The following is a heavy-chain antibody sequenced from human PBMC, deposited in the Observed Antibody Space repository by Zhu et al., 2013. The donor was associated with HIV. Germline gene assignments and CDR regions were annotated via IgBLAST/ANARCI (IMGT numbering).Heavy chain of an antibody. Sequence: QVQLVQSGAEVKKPGASVKVSCKASGYTFTSYGISWVRQAPGQGLEWMGWISGYNGNTNYVQKLQGRVTMTTDTSTTTAYMELSSLRSEDTAVYYCATPYGVVDAGAFDIWGQGDNGHRLF. CDR2: ISGYNGNT. CDR3: ATPYGVVDAGAFDI. V-gene: IGHV1-18*01. CDR1: GYTFTSYG. J-gene: IGHJ3*02. D-gene: IGHD2-21*01.